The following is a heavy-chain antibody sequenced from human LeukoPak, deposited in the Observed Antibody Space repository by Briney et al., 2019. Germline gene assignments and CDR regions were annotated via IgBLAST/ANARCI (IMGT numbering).Heavy chain of an antibody. Sequence: GGSLRLSCAASGFTFSSYSMNWVRQAPGRALEGVSSISSSSRYINYADSLKVRFTIDRDNAKNSLYLQMNSLRAEETAVYYCARRGVYCRGGSWYGFHAFDIWGQGTMVSVCS. D-gene: IGHD2-15*01. CDR2: ISSSSRYI. J-gene: IGHJ3*02. CDR1: GFTFSSYS. CDR3: ARRGVYCRGGSWYGFHAFDI. V-gene: IGHV3-21*01.